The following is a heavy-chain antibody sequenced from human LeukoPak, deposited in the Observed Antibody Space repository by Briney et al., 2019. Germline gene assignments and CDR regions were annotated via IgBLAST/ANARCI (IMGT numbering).Heavy chain of an antibody. V-gene: IGHV3-53*01. CDR2: IYSGGST. Sequence: GGSLRLSCAASGFIVSSDYISWVRQPPGKGLEWVSVIYSGGSTFYADSVKGRVTISRDNSKNTVYLQMNSLRGEDTAVFYCASGGKYCTGGACYGDWGQGTLVTVSS. D-gene: IGHD2-8*02. CDR1: GFIVSSDY. CDR3: ASGGKYCTGGACYGD. J-gene: IGHJ4*02.